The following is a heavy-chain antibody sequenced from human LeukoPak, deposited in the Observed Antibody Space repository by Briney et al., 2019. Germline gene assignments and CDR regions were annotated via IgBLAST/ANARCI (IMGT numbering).Heavy chain of an antibody. CDR2: INVDGTAE. CDR1: GFSFSTIY. CDR3: ATGGNSGGADY. V-gene: IGHV3-7*03. D-gene: IGHD4-23*01. Sequence: GGSLRLSCAASGFSFSTIYMSWVRQTPGQGLEWVANINVDGTAEYYVDSVKGRFTISRDNAKNSLYLQMNSLRAEDTAVYYCATGGNSGGADYWGQGTLVTVSS. J-gene: IGHJ4*02.